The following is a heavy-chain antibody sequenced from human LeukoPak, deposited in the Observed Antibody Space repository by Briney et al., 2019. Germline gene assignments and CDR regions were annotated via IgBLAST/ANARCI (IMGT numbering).Heavy chain of an antibody. CDR3: VKDSYYDSSGELDY. D-gene: IGHD3-22*01. CDR2: ISSSSSYI. V-gene: IGHV3-21*01. CDR1: GFTFNIYS. Sequence: PGGSLRLSCAASGFTFNIYSMNWVRQAPGKGLEWVSSISSSSSYIYYADSVKGRFTISRDNAKNSLYLQMNSLRAEDTAVYYCVKDSYYDSSGELDYWGQGTLVTVSS. J-gene: IGHJ4*02.